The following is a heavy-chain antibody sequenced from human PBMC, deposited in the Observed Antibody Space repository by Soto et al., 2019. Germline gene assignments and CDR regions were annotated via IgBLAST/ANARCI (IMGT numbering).Heavy chain of an antibody. CDR3: AKGREYSSSWYSDY. V-gene: IGHV3-23*01. CDR2: ISGSGGST. J-gene: IGHJ4*02. CDR1: GFTFSSYA. D-gene: IGHD6-13*01. Sequence: PGGSLRLSCAASGFTFSSYAMSWVRQAPGKGLEWVSAISGSGGSTYYADSVKGRFTISRDNSKNTLYLQMNSLRAEDTAVYYCAKGREYSSSWYSDYWGQGTMVTVYS.